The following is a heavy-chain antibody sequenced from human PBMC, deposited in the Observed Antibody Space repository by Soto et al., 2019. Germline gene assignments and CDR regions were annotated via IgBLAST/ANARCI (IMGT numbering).Heavy chain of an antibody. D-gene: IGHD3-22*01. CDR2: ISPKSGSI. Sequence: WASVKVSCKTSGYTFTRNGISWVRQAPGQGLEWMGWISPKSGSIKYAQKFQGRVIMTTDTSTSTAYMELRSLRSDDTAVYYCVKDRDSNSWPSRDVWGPGTTVTVSS. J-gene: IGHJ6*02. CDR1: GYTFTRNG. CDR3: VKDRDSNSWPSRDV. V-gene: IGHV1-18*01.